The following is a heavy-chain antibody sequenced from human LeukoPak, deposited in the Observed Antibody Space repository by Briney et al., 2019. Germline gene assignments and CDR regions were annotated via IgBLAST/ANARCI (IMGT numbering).Heavy chain of an antibody. V-gene: IGHV3-7*01. Sequence: GGSLRLSCAASGFSLSNYWMNWVRQAPGKGLEWVANIKQDGSEKNYVDSVKGRFSISRDNAKNSLILQMNSLRDEDTAVYYCAGGVLAPFDSWGQGTLVPVSS. CDR1: GFSLSNYW. CDR2: IKQDGSEK. J-gene: IGHJ4*02. CDR3: AGGVLAPFDS.